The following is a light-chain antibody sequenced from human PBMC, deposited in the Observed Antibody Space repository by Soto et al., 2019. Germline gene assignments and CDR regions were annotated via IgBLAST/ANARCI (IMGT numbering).Light chain of an antibody. V-gene: IGLV2-23*01. CDR1: SSNIGSFNL. J-gene: IGLJ2*01. Sequence: QSALTQPASVSASPGQSITISCTGSSSNIGSFNLVSWYQQHPGRAPKLIIYEANKRPSGISSRFSGSKSGNTATLTISGLQAEDEAHYYCCSYAGITTVVFGGGTKLTVL. CDR2: EAN. CDR3: CSYAGITTVV.